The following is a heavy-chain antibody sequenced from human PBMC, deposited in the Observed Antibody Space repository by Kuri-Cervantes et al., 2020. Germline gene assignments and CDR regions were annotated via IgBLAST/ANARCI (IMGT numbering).Heavy chain of an antibody. Sequence: GGSLRLSCVASGFTFSTYGMHWVRQAPGKGLEWVAVISYDGSGHYADSVKGRFTISRDNSKNTLYLQMNSLIADDTGVYYCARAAYSSSSPTDYWGQGTLVTVSS. CDR1: GFTFSTYG. V-gene: IGHV3-30*03. CDR3: ARAAYSSSSPTDY. CDR2: ISYDGSG. J-gene: IGHJ4*02. D-gene: IGHD6-6*01.